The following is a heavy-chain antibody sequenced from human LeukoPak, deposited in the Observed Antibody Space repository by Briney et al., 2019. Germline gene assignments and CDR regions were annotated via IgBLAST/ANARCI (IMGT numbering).Heavy chain of an antibody. CDR2: ISDDGSNK. J-gene: IGHJ3*02. CDR3: ARSRRSWQIVGHDAFDI. Sequence: GGSLRLSCAACGFTFSTFAMRWGRQAPGKGVGWGVVISDDGSNKYYADSVKGGLTISRENTKNTLYLQMNSLRAEDTAVYYCARSRRSWQIVGHDAFDIWGQGTMVTVSS. CDR1: GFTFSTFA. D-gene: IGHD6-13*01. V-gene: IGHV3-30*04.